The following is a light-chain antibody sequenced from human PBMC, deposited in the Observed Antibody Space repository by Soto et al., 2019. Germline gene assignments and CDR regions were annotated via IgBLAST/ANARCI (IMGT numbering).Light chain of an antibody. Sequence: EIVLTQSPATLSLSPRGRATLSCRATQSVSSYLAWYQHKPGQAPRLLIYDASKRATGIPARFSGSGSGTDFTLTISSLEPEDFAVYYCQQRSNWPPLFTFGPGTKVDIK. CDR1: QSVSSY. CDR2: DAS. V-gene: IGKV3-11*01. CDR3: QQRSNWPPLFT. J-gene: IGKJ3*01.